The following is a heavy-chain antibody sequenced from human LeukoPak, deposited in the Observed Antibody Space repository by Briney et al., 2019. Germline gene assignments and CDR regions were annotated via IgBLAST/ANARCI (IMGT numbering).Heavy chain of an antibody. V-gene: IGHV4-39*01. CDR2: LYYGGST. D-gene: IGHD3-3*01. Sequence: SSDTLSLTCTVSGGSISSTGYYWGWIRQPPGKGLEWIGSLYYGGSTYYNPSLKSGVTISVDTSKNQFSLNLSSVTAADTAVYYCGRSGYYGMYYFDHWGQGTLATVSS. CDR1: GGSISSTGYY. CDR3: GRSGYYGMYYFDH. J-gene: IGHJ4*02.